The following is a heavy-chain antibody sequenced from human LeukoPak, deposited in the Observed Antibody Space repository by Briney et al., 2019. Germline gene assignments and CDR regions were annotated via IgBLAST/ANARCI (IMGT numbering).Heavy chain of an antibody. CDR3: AKDIGDGYNSGGVDY. CDR1: GFTFDDYT. D-gene: IGHD5-24*01. CDR2: ISWDGGST. V-gene: IGHV3-43*01. J-gene: IGHJ4*02. Sequence: GGSLRLSCAASGFTFDDYTMHWVRQAPGKGLEWVSLISWDGGSTYYADSVKGRFTISRDNSKNSLYLQMNSLRTEDTALYYCAKDIGDGYNSGGVDYWGQGTLVTVSS.